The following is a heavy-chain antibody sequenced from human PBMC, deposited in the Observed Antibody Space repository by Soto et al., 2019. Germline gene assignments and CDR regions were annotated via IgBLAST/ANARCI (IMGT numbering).Heavy chain of an antibody. CDR1: LGSVNTADYF. CDR2: IHSSGGT. Sequence: QLQESGPGLVKPSETLSLTCTVSLGSVNTADYFWAWIRQPSGKGLEFIGSIHSSGGTFYSPSLKSRVSISIDKSKNHFSLRLTSVTAGDTAVYFCASVVVGATRQSGSDHWGQGTLVTVS. CDR3: ASVVVGATRQSGSDH. D-gene: IGHD2-15*01. J-gene: IGHJ4*02. V-gene: IGHV4-39*02.